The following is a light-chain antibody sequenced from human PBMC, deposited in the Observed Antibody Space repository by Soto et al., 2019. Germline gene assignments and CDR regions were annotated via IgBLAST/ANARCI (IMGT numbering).Light chain of an antibody. CDR3: CSYADRYPFV. J-gene: IGLJ1*01. V-gene: IGLV1-40*01. CDR1: SSNIGAGYD. Sequence: QSVLTQPPSVSGAPGQRITISCTGSSSNIGAGYDVHWYRQLPGTAPKLLIFADTKRPSGVPDRFSGSKSGTSASLAITGLQAEDEADYYCCSYADRYPFVFGTGTKVTVL. CDR2: ADT.